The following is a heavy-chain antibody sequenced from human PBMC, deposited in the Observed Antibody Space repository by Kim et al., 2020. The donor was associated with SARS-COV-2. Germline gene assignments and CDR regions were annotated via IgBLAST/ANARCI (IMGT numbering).Heavy chain of an antibody. Sequence: KSRVTISVDTSTNQFSLKLSSVTAADTAVYYCAGEVVVVPAAMRSDAFDIWGQGTMVTVSS. V-gene: IGHV4-39*07. D-gene: IGHD2-2*01. J-gene: IGHJ3*02. CDR3: AGEVVVVPAAMRSDAFDI.